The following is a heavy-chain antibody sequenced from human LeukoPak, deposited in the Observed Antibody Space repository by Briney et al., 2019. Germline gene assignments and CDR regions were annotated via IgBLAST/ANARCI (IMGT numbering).Heavy chain of an antibody. CDR3: AKVHMVRGVNGCLDY. J-gene: IGHJ4*02. V-gene: IGHV3-23*01. Sequence: GGSLRLSCAASGFTFSSYAMSWVRQAPGKGLEWVSVISGSGGSTYYADSVKGRFTISRDNSKNTLYLQMISLRAEDTAVYYCAKVHMVRGVNGCLDYWGQGTLVTVSS. CDR1: GFTFSSYA. CDR2: ISGSGGST. D-gene: IGHD3-10*01.